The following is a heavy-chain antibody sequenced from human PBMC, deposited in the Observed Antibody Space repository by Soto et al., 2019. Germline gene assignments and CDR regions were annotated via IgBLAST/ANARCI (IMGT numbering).Heavy chain of an antibody. CDR2: IYYSGST. Sequence: QVQLQESGPGLVKPSETLSLTCTVSGGSISSYYWSWIRQPPGKGLECIGYIYYSGSTNYTPSLKSRVTIAVDTSKNPFSLKLTSVTAADTAVYYCARDSYGDSLDSWGQGTLVTVSS. D-gene: IGHD4-17*01. CDR3: ARDSYGDSLDS. CDR1: GGSISSYY. V-gene: IGHV4-59*01. J-gene: IGHJ4*02.